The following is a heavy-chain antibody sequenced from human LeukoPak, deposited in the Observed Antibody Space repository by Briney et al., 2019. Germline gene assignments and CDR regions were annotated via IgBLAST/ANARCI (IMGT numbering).Heavy chain of an antibody. CDR2: IQWNDDST. V-gene: IGHV3-20*04. J-gene: IGHJ4*02. CDR1: GFTFSSYA. D-gene: IGHD6-19*01. CDR3: ARDSDYYSSGWSPWDY. Sequence: GGSLRLSCAASGFTFSSYAMHWVRQAPGKGLEWVSSIQWNDDSTGYADSVKGRFTISRDNAKNSLYLQMKSLRAEDTALYYCARDSDYYSSGWSPWDYWGQGTLVTVSS.